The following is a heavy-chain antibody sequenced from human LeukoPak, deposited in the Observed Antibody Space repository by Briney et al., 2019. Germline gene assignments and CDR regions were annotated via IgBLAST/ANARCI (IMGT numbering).Heavy chain of an antibody. J-gene: IGHJ4*02. CDR3: ARGGITGTFDY. V-gene: IGHV4-59*01. D-gene: IGHD1-20*01. Sequence: PSETLPLTCTVSGVSISSYYWSWIRQPPGKGLEWIGYIYYSGSSNYNPSLKRRLTISVDAYTNQFSLKLSSVTAADTALYYCARGGITGTFDYWGQGTLVTVSS. CDR1: GVSISSYY. CDR2: IYYSGSS.